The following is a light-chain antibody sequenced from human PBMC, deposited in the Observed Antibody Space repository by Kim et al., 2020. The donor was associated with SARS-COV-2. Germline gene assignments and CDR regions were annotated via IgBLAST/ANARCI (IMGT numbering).Light chain of an antibody. CDR2: GAS. CDR1: QSVSSN. J-gene: IGKJ2*01. Sequence: VLPQSPATLSVSPGERATLSCRASQSVSSNLAWYQQKPGQAPRLLIYGASTRATGIPARFSGSGSGTEFTLTISSLQSEDFAVYYCQQYNNWPLYTFGQGTKLEI. V-gene: IGKV3-15*01. CDR3: QQYNNWPLYT.